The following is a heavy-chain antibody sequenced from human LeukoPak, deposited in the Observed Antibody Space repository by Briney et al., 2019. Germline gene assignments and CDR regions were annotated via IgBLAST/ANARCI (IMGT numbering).Heavy chain of an antibody. Sequence: SVKVSCKASGGTFSSSAISWGLQAPGQGLEWMGRIIPIFGTANYAQKFQGRVTITTDESTSTAYMELSSLRSEDTAVYYCARDLRAALSYWGQGTLVTVSS. CDR2: IIPIFGTA. CDR1: GGTFSSSA. CDR3: ARDLRAALSY. J-gene: IGHJ4*02. V-gene: IGHV1-69*05. D-gene: IGHD6-25*01.